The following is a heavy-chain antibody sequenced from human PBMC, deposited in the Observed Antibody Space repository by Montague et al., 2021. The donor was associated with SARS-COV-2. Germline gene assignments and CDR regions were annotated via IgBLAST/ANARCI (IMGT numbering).Heavy chain of an antibody. CDR2: LYYSGST. J-gene: IGHJ4*02. D-gene: IGHD6-19*01. Sequence: SETLSLTCSVSGGSISDYYWSWIRQPPGKGLEGMGHLYYSGSTTYKTPLKSRVTISVDKSKSQFSLKLSSVTAADTAVYYCATTTSYSSGWSLDYWGQGTLVTVSS. CDR1: GGSISDYY. V-gene: IGHV4-59*12. CDR3: ATTTSYSSGWSLDY.